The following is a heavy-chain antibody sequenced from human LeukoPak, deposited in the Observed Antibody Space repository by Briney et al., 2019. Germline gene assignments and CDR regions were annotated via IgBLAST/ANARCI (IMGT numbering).Heavy chain of an antibody. CDR3: ARLTYGSGSYYLDY. Sequence: SETLSLTCAVSGGSISSGGYSWSWIRQPAGKGLEWIGRIYTSGSTNYDPSLKSRVTISVDTSKNQFPLKLSSVTAADTAVYYCARLTYGSGSYYLDYWGQGTLVTVSS. V-gene: IGHV4-61*02. D-gene: IGHD3-10*01. CDR2: IYTSGST. CDR1: GGSISSGGYS. J-gene: IGHJ4*02.